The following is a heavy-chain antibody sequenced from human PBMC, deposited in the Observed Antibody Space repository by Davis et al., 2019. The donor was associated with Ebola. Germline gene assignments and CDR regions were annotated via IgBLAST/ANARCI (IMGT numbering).Heavy chain of an antibody. V-gene: IGHV3-21*04. D-gene: IGHD6-13*01. CDR1: GFTFSSYS. CDR3: ARDPDEGIAAADY. CDR2: ISSSSSYI. Sequence: PGGSLRLSCAASGFTFSSYSMNWVRQAPGKGLEWVSSISSSSSYIYYADSVKGRFTISRDNAKNSLYLQMNSLRAEDTALYYCARDPDEGIAAADYWGQGTLVTVSS. J-gene: IGHJ4*02.